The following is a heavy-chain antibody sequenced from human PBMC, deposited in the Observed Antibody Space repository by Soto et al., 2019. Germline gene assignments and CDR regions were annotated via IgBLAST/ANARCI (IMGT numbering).Heavy chain of an antibody. J-gene: IGHJ4*02. Sequence: GSLRLSCAASEFSFDNYAMSWVRQAPGKGPVWVSRIKGDETSTTYTDSVKGRFTISRDNAKNTVYLQMNSLRTEDTAVYYCGRGGISGTIDYWGQGTLVTVSS. D-gene: IGHD1-26*01. CDR1: EFSFDNYA. V-gene: IGHV3-74*01. CDR3: GRGGISGTIDY. CDR2: IKGDETST.